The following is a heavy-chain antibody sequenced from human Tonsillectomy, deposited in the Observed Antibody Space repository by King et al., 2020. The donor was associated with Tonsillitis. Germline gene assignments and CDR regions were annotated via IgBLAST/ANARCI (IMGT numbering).Heavy chain of an antibody. Sequence: QLQESGPGLVKPSETLSLTCTVSGGSISSYYWSWIRQPPGKGLEWIGYIYYSGSTNYNPSLKSRITISVDTSKKHFSLRLSFVTAADTAVYYFARDKMYYDDSSDRYFDLWGRGTLVTVSS. J-gene: IGHJ2*01. CDR3: ARDKMYYDDSSDRYFDL. D-gene: IGHD3-22*01. V-gene: IGHV4-59*01. CDR1: GGSISSYY. CDR2: IYYSGST.